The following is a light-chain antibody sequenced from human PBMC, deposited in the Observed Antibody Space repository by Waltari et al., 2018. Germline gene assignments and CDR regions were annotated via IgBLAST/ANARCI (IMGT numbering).Light chain of an antibody. J-gene: IGKJ3*01. CDR3: QQSYSTVFT. V-gene: IGKV1-39*01. Sequence: DIQMTQSPSSLSASVGDRVTITCRAIQSISSYLNWYQQKPGKAPKLLIYAASSLQSGVPERFSGSGSGTDFTLTISSLQPEDFATYYCQQSYSTVFTFGPGTKVDIK. CDR1: QSISSY. CDR2: AAS.